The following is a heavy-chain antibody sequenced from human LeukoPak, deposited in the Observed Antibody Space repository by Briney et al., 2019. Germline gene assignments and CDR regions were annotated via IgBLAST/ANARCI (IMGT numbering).Heavy chain of an antibody. CDR2: ISYDGSNK. Sequence: GGSLRLSCAASGFTFSSYGMHWVRQAPGKGLEWVAVISYDGSNKYYADSVKGRFTISRDNSKNTLYLQMNSLRAEDTAVYYCAKGGDLGGWILAGDYYDYWGQGTLVTVSS. V-gene: IGHV3-30*18. CDR3: AKGGDLGGWILAGDYYDY. D-gene: IGHD5-18*01. CDR1: GFTFSSYG. J-gene: IGHJ4*02.